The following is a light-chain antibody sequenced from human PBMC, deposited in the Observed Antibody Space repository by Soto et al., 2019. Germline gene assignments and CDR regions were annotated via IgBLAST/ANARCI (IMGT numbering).Light chain of an antibody. J-gene: IGKJ1*01. CDR1: QSINSW. V-gene: IGKV1-5*03. CDR3: QQYNSYSGT. CDR2: KAS. Sequence: DIQMTQSPSTLSASVGDRVTITCRASQSINSWLAWYQQKPGKAPKLLIYKASNLESGVPSRFSGSRSGTDFTLTISSLQPDDFATYYCQQYNSYSGTFGQGTKVDIK.